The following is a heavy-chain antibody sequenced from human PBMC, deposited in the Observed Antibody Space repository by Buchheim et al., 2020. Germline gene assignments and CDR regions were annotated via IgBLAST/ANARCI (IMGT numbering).Heavy chain of an antibody. Sequence: QLQLQESGPGLVKPSETLSLTCTVSGGSISSSSYYWGWIRQPPGEGLEWIGSIYYSGITYYNPSLKSRLTMSVETSKNQFSLKLTSVTAADTAVFYCARGTARWCFDLWGRGTL. J-gene: IGHJ2*01. CDR2: IYYSGIT. V-gene: IGHV4-39*01. D-gene: IGHD2-21*02. CDR3: ARGTARWCFDL. CDR1: GGSISSSSYY.